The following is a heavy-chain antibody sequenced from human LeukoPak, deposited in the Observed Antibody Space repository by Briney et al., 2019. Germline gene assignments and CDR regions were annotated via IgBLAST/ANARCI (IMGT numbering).Heavy chain of an antibody. D-gene: IGHD6-19*01. CDR3: ARGAQAVAGVYYFDY. CDR2: IYTSGST. CDR1: GGSISSYY. J-gene: IGHJ4*02. Sequence: SETLSLTCTVSGGSISSYYWSWIRQPAGKGLEWIGRIYTSGSTNYNPSLKSRVTMSVDTSKNQFSLKLSSVTAADTAVYYRARGAQAVAGVYYFDYWGQGTLVTVSS. V-gene: IGHV4-4*07.